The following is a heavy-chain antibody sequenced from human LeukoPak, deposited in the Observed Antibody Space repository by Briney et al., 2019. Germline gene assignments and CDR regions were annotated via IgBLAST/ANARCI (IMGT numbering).Heavy chain of an antibody. Sequence: PSETLSLTCTVSGVSISSYYWSWIRQPPGKGLEWIGYIYYSGSTNYNPSLKSRVTISVDTSKNQFSLKLSSVTAADTAVYYCARDRGYSYGYGYWGQGTLVTVSS. CDR1: GVSISSYY. V-gene: IGHV4-59*01. D-gene: IGHD5-18*01. CDR2: IYYSGST. CDR3: ARDRGYSYGYGY. J-gene: IGHJ4*02.